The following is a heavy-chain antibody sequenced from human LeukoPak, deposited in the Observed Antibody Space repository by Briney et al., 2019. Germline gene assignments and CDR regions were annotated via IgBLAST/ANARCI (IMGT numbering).Heavy chain of an antibody. CDR1: GGSISTYY. J-gene: IGHJ6*03. CDR3: ATRPFLWFGEHIGGTYYMDV. Sequence: SETLSLTCSVSGGSISTYYWTWIRQPPGKGLEWIGYIYYIGSSNYNPSLNSRVTMSLDTSKNQFSMNLRSVTAADTAVYYCATRPFLWFGEHIGGTYYMDVWGKGTTVTISS. V-gene: IGHV4-59*12. CDR2: IYYIGSS. D-gene: IGHD3-10*01.